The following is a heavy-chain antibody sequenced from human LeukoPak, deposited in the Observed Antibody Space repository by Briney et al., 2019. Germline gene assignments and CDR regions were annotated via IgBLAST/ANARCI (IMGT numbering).Heavy chain of an antibody. D-gene: IGHD1-1*01. J-gene: IGHJ4*02. CDR2: ISVYDGNI. Sequence: GASVKVSCKASGYTFINYGISWVRQAPGQGLEWMGWISVYDGNIIYAQKLQGRVTMTTDTSTSTAYMELRSLRSDDTAVYYCARLRRRQTGTTYFDYWGQGTLVTVSS. CDR3: ARLRRRQTGTTYFDY. CDR1: GYTFINYG. V-gene: IGHV1-18*01.